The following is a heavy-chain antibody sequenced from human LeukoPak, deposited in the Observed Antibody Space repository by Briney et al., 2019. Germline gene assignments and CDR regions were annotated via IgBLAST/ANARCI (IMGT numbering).Heavy chain of an antibody. CDR3: AKKEPGSGGSFDY. V-gene: IGHV3-30*18. D-gene: IGHD6-19*01. CDR1: GFTFSSYG. Sequence: GGSLRLSCAASGFTFSSYGMHWVRQAPGKGLEWVAVISYDGSNKYYADSVKGRFTISRDNSKNTLYLQMDSLRAEDTAVYYCAKKEPGSGGSFDYWGQGTLVTVSS. CDR2: ISYDGSNK. J-gene: IGHJ4*02.